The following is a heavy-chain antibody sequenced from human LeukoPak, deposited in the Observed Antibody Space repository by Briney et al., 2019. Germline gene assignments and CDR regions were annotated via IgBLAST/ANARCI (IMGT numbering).Heavy chain of an antibody. D-gene: IGHD1-26*01. CDR1: GFTFSTYA. V-gene: IGHV3-23*01. Sequence: GGSLRLSCGASGFTFSTYAMSWVRQAPGKGLEWVSGISGSGGSTHYADSVKGRFTISRDSSKNTLYLQMNSLRAEDTAVYYCANRGSPGAFDIWGQGTMGTVSS. CDR2: ISGSGGST. J-gene: IGHJ3*02. CDR3: ANRGSPGAFDI.